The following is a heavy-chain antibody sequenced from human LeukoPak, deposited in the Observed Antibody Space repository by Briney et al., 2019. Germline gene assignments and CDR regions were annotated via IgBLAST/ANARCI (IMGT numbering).Heavy chain of an antibody. CDR2: MSGSGDST. CDR3: AKHRALGRFLEWTEY. V-gene: IGHV3-23*01. Sequence: GGSLRLSCAASGFTFSSYAMSWVRQAPGKGLGWVSAMSGSGDSTIYADSVKGRFFISRDNSKNTLYLQMNSLRAEDTAVYYCAKHRALGRFLEWTEYWGQGTLVTVSS. D-gene: IGHD3-3*01. CDR1: GFTFSSYA. J-gene: IGHJ4*02.